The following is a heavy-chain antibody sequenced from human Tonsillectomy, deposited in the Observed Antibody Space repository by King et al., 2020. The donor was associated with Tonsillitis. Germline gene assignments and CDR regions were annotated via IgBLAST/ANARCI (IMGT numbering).Heavy chain of an antibody. Sequence: QLQESGPGLVKPSQTLSLICSVSGGSIRTGDFYWSWIRQPPGKGLEWIGYIYYCGTTYDNPSLQGRVSMSVDASKNQFSLKLRSVTAADTAVYYCARGEGTTGGFDYWGQGTLVTVSS. D-gene: IGHD1-7*01. CDR2: IYYCGTT. V-gene: IGHV4-30-4*01. CDR1: GGSIRTGDFY. CDR3: ARGEGTTGGFDY. J-gene: IGHJ4*02.